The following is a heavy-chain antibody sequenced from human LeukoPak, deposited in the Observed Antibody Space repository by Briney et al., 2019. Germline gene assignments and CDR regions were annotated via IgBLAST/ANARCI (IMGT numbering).Heavy chain of an antibody. CDR2: INIGGTNT. V-gene: IGHV3-11*01. CDR3: ATDGAGFDT. J-gene: IGHJ5*02. CDR1: GFTFNDYY. Sequence: GGSLRLSCAASGFTFNDYYMSWLRQAPGKGLEWLSYINIGGTNTHYADSVKGRFTISSDNAKKSLYLEMNSLRAEDTAVYYCATDGAGFDTWGQGVLVTVSS.